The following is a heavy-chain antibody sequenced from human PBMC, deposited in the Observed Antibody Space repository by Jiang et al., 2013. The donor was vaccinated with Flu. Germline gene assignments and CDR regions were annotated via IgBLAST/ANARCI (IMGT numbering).Heavy chain of an antibody. CDR1: GGSISNYY. Sequence: GSGLVKPSETLSLTCAVSGGSISNYYWSWVRQPPGKGLEWIGFIANSGSTSYNPSLKSRVTISMDTSKKQVSLKLSFITAADTAIYYCARALFSGYDWGIHDYWGQGTQVTVSS. CDR3: ARALFSGYDWGIHDY. CDR2: IANSGST. V-gene: IGHV4-59*01. D-gene: IGHD5-12*01. J-gene: IGHJ4*02.